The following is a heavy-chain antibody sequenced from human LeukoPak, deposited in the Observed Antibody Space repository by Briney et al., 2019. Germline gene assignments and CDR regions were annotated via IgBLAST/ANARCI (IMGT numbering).Heavy chain of an antibody. CDR3: AKDEATSGGGLAS. Sequence: GGSLRLSCAASGFSVSGTHVSWVRQAPGKGLEWVSAMYTGGTTYYAGSVQGRFTIYRDNSKNTLYLQMNSLRAEDTAVYYCAKDEATSGGGLASWGQGTLVSVSS. V-gene: IGHV3-53*01. D-gene: IGHD3-16*01. CDR2: MYTGGTT. J-gene: IGHJ4*02. CDR1: GFSVSGTH.